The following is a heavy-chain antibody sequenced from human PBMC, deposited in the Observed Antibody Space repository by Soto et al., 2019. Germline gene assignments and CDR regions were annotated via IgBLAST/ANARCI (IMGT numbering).Heavy chain of an antibody. D-gene: IGHD3-10*01. CDR3: ARDRKDYYGSGPTYMPPLYGMDV. V-gene: IGHV1-18*01. CDR2: ISPYNGNT. J-gene: IGHJ6*02. Sequence: ASVKVSCKASGYTFSSYGINWVRQAPGQGLEWLGWISPYNGNTNYAQKLQGRVTMTTDTSTSTAYMELRSLRSDDTAVYYCARDRKDYYGSGPTYMPPLYGMDVWGQGTTVTVSS. CDR1: GYTFSSYG.